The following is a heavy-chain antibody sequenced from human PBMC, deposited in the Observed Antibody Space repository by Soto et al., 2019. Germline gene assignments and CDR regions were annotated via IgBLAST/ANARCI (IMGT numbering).Heavy chain of an antibody. CDR3: AKVTKRAAAGRYEYYKYGMDV. Sequence: ASVKVSCKASGYTFTSYYMHWVRQAPGQGLEWMGIINPSGGSTSYAQKFQGRVTMTRDTSTSTVYMELSSLRSEDTAVYYCAKVTKRAAAGRYEYYKYGMDVWGQGTTVTVSS. CDR1: GYTFTSYY. D-gene: IGHD6-13*01. CDR2: INPSGGST. V-gene: IGHV1-46*01. J-gene: IGHJ6*02.